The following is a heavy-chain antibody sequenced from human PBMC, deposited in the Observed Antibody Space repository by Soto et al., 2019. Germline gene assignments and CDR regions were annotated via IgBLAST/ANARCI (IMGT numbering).Heavy chain of an antibody. CDR3: ARESHDILTGPPWVWYFDL. CDR2: INDRGSI. D-gene: IGHD3-9*01. CDR1: GGSFRGYY. J-gene: IGHJ2*01. V-gene: IGHV4-34*01. Sequence: QVQLQQWGAGPLRPLETLSLTCGVSGGSFRGYYWAGIRQSPGKGLEGIGEINDRGSINYNTSLKSRVSISVDTSKNHYSLNLRDVTAADTAVYYCARESHDILTGPPWVWYFDLWGRCTLVTVSS.